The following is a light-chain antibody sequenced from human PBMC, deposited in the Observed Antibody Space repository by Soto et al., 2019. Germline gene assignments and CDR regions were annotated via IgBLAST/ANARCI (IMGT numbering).Light chain of an antibody. CDR1: SSDVGGYKY. CDR2: EVN. V-gene: IGLV2-8*01. J-gene: IGLJ1*01. Sequence: QSALTQPPSASGSPGQSVTISRTGTSSDVGGYKYVSWYQQHPGKAPKLMIFEVNKRPSGVPDRFSGSKSGNTASLTVSGLQAEDEADYYCISYAGINNLGVFGTGTKVTVL. CDR3: ISYAGINNLGV.